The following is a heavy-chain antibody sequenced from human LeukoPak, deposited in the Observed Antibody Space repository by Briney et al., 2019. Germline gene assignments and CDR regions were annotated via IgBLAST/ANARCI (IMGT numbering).Heavy chain of an antibody. D-gene: IGHD6-19*01. CDR1: GGYISSYY. V-gene: IGHV4-59*01. J-gene: IGHJ6*02. CDR3: ARVGYSSGWYMAYYYGMDV. Sequence: PSETLSLTCTVSGGYISSYYWSWIRQPPGKGLEWIGYIYHSGSTNYNPSLKSRVTISVDTSKNQFSLKLSSVTAADTAVYYCARVGYSSGWYMAYYYGMDVWGQGTTVTVSS. CDR2: IYHSGST.